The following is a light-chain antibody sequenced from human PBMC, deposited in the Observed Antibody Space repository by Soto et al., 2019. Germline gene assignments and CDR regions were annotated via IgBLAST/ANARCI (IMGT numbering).Light chain of an antibody. V-gene: IGKV3-11*01. CDR2: DAS. CDR3: QQRSNWPPIT. Sequence: EIVLTQSPATLSLSPGERATLSCRASQSVSSYLAWYQQKPGQAPRLLIYDASNRATGIPARFSGSGSETDFTLTISSLEPEDFAVYYCQQRSNWPPITCGQGTRREIK. CDR1: QSVSSY. J-gene: IGKJ5*01.